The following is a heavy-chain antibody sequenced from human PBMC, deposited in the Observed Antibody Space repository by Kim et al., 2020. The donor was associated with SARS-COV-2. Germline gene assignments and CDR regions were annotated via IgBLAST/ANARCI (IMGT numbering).Heavy chain of an antibody. CDR3: ARLSAGPFVVVPAAIDYYYGMDV. CDR2: IYYSGST. V-gene: IGHV4-39*01. Sequence: SETLSLTCTVSGGSISSSSYYWGWIRQPPGKGLEWIGSIYYSGSTYYNPSLKSRVTISVDTSKNQFSLKLSSVTAADTAVYYCARLSAGPFVVVPAAIDYYYGMDVWGQGTTVTVSS. J-gene: IGHJ6*02. D-gene: IGHD2-2*01. CDR1: GGSISSSSYY.